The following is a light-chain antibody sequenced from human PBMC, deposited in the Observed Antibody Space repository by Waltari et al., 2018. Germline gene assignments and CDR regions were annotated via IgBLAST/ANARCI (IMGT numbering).Light chain of an antibody. Sequence: QSALTQPASVSGSPGQSITISCSGTTNDIGTYDYVSWYQHHPGKAPKLIIYDVSHRPSGVASRCTGSKSGNTASLTVSGLQAEDEADSYCSSYTSTSTRVVFGGGTKLTVL. CDR1: TNDIGTYDY. J-gene: IGLJ2*01. V-gene: IGLV2-14*03. CDR2: DVS. CDR3: SSYTSTSTRVV.